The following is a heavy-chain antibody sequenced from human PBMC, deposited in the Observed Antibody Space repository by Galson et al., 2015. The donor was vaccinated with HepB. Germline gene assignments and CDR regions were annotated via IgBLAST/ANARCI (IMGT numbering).Heavy chain of an antibody. D-gene: IGHD3-9*01. CDR1: GFAFSSYA. CDR3: VKGPRYFDWLAY. Sequence: SLRLSCAASGFAFSSYAMHWVRQAPGKGLEYVSAISSNGGSTYYADSVKGRFTISRDNSKNTLYLQISSLRAEDTAVYYCVKGPRYFDWLAYWGQGTLVTVSS. CDR2: ISSNGGST. V-gene: IGHV3-64D*06. J-gene: IGHJ4*02.